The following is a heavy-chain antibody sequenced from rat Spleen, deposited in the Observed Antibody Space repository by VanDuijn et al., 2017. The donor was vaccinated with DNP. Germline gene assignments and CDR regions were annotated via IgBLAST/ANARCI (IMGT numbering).Heavy chain of an antibody. CDR2: IIYDGSST. V-gene: IGHV5-17*01. D-gene: IGHD1-4*01. J-gene: IGHJ3*01. CDR1: GFTFSDYA. CDR3: ARSRLPGYYPFAC. Sequence: EVQLVESGGGLVQPGRSLKLSCAASGFTFSDYAMAWVRQAPKKGLEWVATIIYDGSSTYYPDSVKGRFTISRDDAKSSLYLQMNSLKSEDTATYYCARSRLPGYYPFACWGQGTLVTVSS.